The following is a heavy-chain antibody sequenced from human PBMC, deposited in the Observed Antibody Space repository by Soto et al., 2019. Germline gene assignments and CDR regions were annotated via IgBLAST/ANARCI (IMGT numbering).Heavy chain of an antibody. J-gene: IGHJ4*02. V-gene: IGHV3-11*01. CDR3: ARRGARIDYDYYDSSGSGHFDY. D-gene: IGHD3-22*01. CDR2: ISSSGSTI. Sequence: LRLSCAASGFTFSDYYMSWIRQAPGKGLEWVSYISSSGSTIYYADSVKGRFTISRDNAKNSLYLQMNSLRAEDTAVYYCARRGARIDYDYYDSSGSGHFDYWGQGTLVTVSS. CDR1: GFTFSDYY.